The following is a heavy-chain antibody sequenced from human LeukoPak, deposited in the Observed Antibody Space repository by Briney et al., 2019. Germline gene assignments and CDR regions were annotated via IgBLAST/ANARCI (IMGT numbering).Heavy chain of an antibody. CDR1: EFTFSNYS. J-gene: IGHJ4*02. CDR2: ISYDGSNK. V-gene: IGHV3-30*18. Sequence: TGGSLRLSCAASEFTFSNYSMHWVRQAPGKGLEWVAVISYDGSNKYYADSVKGRFTISRDNSKNTLYLQMNSLRAEDAAVYYCAKDGGSSSWFDYWGQGTLVTVSS. D-gene: IGHD6-13*01. CDR3: AKDGGSSSWFDY.